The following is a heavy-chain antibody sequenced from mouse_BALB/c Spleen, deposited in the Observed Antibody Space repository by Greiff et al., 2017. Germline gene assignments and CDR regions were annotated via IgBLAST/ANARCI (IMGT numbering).Heavy chain of an antibody. CDR1: GYTFTSYW. Sequence: QVHVKQPGAELVRPGASVKLSCKASGYTFTSYWINWVKQRPGQGLEWIGNIYPSDSYTNYNQKFKDKATLTVDKSSSTAYMQLSSPTSEDSAVYYCTRYSLRLRYAMDYWGQGTSVTVSS. CDR2: IYPSDSYT. J-gene: IGHJ4*01. V-gene: IGHV1-69*02. D-gene: IGHD1-2*01. CDR3: TRYSLRLRYAMDY.